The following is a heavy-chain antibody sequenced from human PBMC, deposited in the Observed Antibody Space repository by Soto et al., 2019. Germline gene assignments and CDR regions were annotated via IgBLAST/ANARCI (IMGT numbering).Heavy chain of an antibody. Sequence: GGSLRLSCAASGFTFSSYSMNWVRQAPGKGLEWVSSISSSSSYIYYADSVKGRFTISRDNAKNSLYLQMNSLRAEDTAVYYCARDLTRPPWIQPAWGQGTLVTVSS. V-gene: IGHV3-21*01. J-gene: IGHJ4*02. D-gene: IGHD5-18*01. CDR2: ISSSSSYI. CDR3: ARDLTRPPWIQPA. CDR1: GFTFSSYS.